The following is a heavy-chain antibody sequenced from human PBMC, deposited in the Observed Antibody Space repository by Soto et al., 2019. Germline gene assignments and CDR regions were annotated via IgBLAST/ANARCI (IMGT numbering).Heavy chain of an antibody. V-gene: IGHV3-23*01. D-gene: IGHD2-15*01. CDR2: TSGNGGST. CDR3: AKGWTAFDV. J-gene: IGHJ3*01. CDR1: GFTFSSYA. Sequence: GGSLRLSCAASGFTFSSYAMSWVRQAPGKGLEWVSGTSGNGGSTYYADSVKGRFTISRDNSKNTLFLQMNSLRAGDTAVYYCAKGWTAFDVWGQGKRVTVSS.